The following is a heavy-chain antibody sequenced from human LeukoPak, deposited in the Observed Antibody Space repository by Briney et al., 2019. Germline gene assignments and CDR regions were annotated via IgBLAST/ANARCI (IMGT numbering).Heavy chain of an antibody. V-gene: IGHV1-58*01. CDR3: AAGYCSSTSCYFDY. D-gene: IGHD2-2*01. Sequence: SVKVPCKASGFTFTSSAVQWVRQARGQRLEWIGWIVVGSGNTNYAQKFQERVTITRDMSTSTAYMELSSLRSEDTAVYYCAAGYCSSTSCYFDYWGQGTLVTVSS. J-gene: IGHJ4*02. CDR1: GFTFTSSA. CDR2: IVVGSGNT.